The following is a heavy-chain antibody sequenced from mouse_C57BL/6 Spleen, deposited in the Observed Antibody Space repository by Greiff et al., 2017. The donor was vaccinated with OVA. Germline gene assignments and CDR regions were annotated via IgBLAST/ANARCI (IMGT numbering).Heavy chain of an antibody. D-gene: IGHD2-1*01. CDR3: ARDGIYYFDY. Sequence: DVQLVESGGDLVKPGGSLKLSCAASGFTFSSYGMSWVRQTPDKRLEWVATISSGGSYTYYPDSVKGRFTISRDNAKNTLYLQMSSLKSEDTAMYYCARDGIYYFDYWGQGTTLTVSS. J-gene: IGHJ2*01. CDR2: ISSGGSYT. CDR1: GFTFSSYG. V-gene: IGHV5-6*01.